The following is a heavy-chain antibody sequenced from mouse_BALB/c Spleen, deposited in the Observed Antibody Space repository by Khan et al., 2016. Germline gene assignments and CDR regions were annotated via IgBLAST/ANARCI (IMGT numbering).Heavy chain of an antibody. CDR1: GFNIKDYY. V-gene: IGHV14-1*02. CDR2: FDPENGNT. J-gene: IGHJ3*01. Sequence: QSGAELVRPGALVKLSCKASGFNIKDYYMHWVQQRLEQGLEWIGWFDPENGNTIYDPTFQGKASITADTSSNTAYLQLSCLTSEDTAVHDCTRDGSWFAYWGQGTLVTVSA. CDR3: TRDGSWFAY. D-gene: IGHD2-3*01.